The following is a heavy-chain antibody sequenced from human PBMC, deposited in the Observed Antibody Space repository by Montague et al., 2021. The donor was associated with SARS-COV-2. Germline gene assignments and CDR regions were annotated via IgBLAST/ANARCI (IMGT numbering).Heavy chain of an antibody. CDR1: GGSINSGGYY. Sequence: TLSLTCTVSGGSINSGGYYWSWIRQHPGKGLEWIGYIYYSGSTYYNPSLKGRLTISVGTSKNQFSLKLSSVTAADTAVYYCARVHFVSSGWYPDAFDIWGQGTMVTVSS. J-gene: IGHJ3*02. D-gene: IGHD6-19*01. V-gene: IGHV4-31*03. CDR3: ARVHFVSSGWYPDAFDI. CDR2: IYYSGST.